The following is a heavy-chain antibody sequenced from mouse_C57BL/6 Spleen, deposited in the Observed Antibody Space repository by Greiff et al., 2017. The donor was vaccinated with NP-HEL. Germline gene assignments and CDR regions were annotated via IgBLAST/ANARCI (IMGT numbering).Heavy chain of an antibody. CDR1: GFTFSSYG. V-gene: IGHV5-6*02. J-gene: IGHJ2*01. CDR3: ARRDRDFDY. Sequence: DVKLVESGGDLVKPGGSLKLSCAASGFTFSSYGMSWVRQTPDKRLEWVATISSGGSYTYYPASVKGRFTISRDNAKNTLYLQMSSLKSEDTAMYYCARRDRDFDYWGQGTTLTVSS. CDR2: ISSGGSYT.